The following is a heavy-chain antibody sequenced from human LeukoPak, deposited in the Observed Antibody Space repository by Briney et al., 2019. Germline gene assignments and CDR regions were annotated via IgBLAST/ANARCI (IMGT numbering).Heavy chain of an antibody. V-gene: IGHV4-59*01. J-gene: IGHJ5*02. CDR2: IYYSGST. CDR1: GGSISSYY. CDR3: ARDNPLAARNWFDP. Sequence: SETLSLTCTVSGGSISSYYWSWIRQPPGKGLEWLGYIYYSGSTNYNPSLKSRVTISVDTSKTQFYLKLSSVTAADTAVYYCARDNPLAARNWFDPWGQGNLVTVSS. D-gene: IGHD1-14*01.